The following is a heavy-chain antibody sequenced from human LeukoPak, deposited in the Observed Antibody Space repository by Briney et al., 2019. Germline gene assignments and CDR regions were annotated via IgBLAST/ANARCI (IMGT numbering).Heavy chain of an antibody. J-gene: IGHJ5*02. V-gene: IGHV4-61*02. D-gene: IGHD5-24*01. Sequence: PSETLSLTCTVSGASISSESYYWTWIRQPAGKGLEWIGRIYNTGSTKYNPSLKSRVTISIDTSKNQFSLKLNSVTAADTAVYYCARVMAVNPDWFDPWDQGNLVTVSS. CDR1: GASISSESYY. CDR2: IYNTGST. CDR3: ARVMAVNPDWFDP.